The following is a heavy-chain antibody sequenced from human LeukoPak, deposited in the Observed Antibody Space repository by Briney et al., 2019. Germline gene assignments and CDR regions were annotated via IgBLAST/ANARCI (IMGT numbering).Heavy chain of an antibody. D-gene: IGHD3-10*01. J-gene: IGHJ2*01. V-gene: IGHV1-8*03. CDR3: ARGAGTYWHFDL. CDR2: MNPNSGNT. Sequence: ASVTVSCKASGYTFTSYDINWVRQATGEGLEWMGWMNPNSGNTGYAQKFQGRVTITRNTSISTAYMELSRLRSEDTAVYYCARGAGTYWHFDLWGRGTLVTVSS. CDR1: GYTFTSYD.